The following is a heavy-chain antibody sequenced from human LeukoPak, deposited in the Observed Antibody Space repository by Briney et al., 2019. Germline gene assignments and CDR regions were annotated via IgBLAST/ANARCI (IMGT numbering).Heavy chain of an antibody. Sequence: SETLSLTCTVSGGSISSYYWSWIRQPPGKGLEWIGYIYYSGGINYNPSLKSRVTISVDTSKNQFSLNLISVTAADTAVYFCARLGAAAGSGLYFYYGMYVWGPGTTITVSS. D-gene: IGHD6-13*01. CDR2: IYYSGGI. CDR3: ARLGAAAGSGLYFYYGMYV. V-gene: IGHV4-59*08. J-gene: IGHJ6*02. CDR1: GGSISSYY.